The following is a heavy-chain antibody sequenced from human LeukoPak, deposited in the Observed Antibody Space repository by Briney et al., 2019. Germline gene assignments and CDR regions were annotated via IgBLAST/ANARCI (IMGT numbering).Heavy chain of an antibody. CDR2: ISAYNGNT. J-gene: IGHJ4*02. CDR1: GYTFTSYA. CDR3: ARGGHYDFWSGPPDY. D-gene: IGHD3-3*01. Sequence: ASVKVSCKDSGYTFTSYAMHSVRQAPGQRLEWMGCISAYNGNTNYAQRLQGRVTMTTDTPSSTVYMEMRNLRSDDTAVYFCARGGHYDFWSGPPDYWGQGTQVTVSS. V-gene: IGHV1-18*01.